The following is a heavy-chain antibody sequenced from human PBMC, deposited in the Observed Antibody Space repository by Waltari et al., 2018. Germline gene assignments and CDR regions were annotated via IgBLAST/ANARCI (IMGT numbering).Heavy chain of an antibody. V-gene: IGHV3-66*03. J-gene: IGHJ5*02. Sequence: EVQLVESGGGLIQPGGSLRLSCAASGFTVSSNYMSWVRQAPGKGLEWVSVIYSGGSTYYADSVKGRFTISRDNSKNTLYLQMSSLRPEDTAVYFCARGGYINWFDPWGQGTLVTVSS. CDR2: IYSGGST. CDR1: GFTVSSNY. D-gene: IGHD3-22*01. CDR3: ARGGYINWFDP.